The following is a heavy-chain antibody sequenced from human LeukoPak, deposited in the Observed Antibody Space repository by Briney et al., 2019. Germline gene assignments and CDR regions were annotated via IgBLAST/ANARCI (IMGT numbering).Heavy chain of an antibody. CDR1: GYSISSGYY. V-gene: IGHV4-61*01. J-gene: IGHJ4*02. D-gene: IGHD3-10*01. CDR2: IYYSGST. CDR3: ARGRGYYGPYYFDY. Sequence: PSETLSLTCAVSGYSISSGYYWGWIRQPPGKGLEWIGYIYYSGSTNYNPSLKSRVTISVDTSKNQFSLKLSSVTAADTAVYYCARGRGYYGPYYFDYWGQGTLVTVSS.